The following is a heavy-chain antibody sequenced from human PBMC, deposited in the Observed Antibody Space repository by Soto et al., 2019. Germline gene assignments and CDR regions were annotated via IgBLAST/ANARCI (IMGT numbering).Heavy chain of an antibody. Sequence: QITLKESDPTLVKPTQTLTCTFSGFSLSTSGVGVGWIRQAPGKALEWLALIYWDDDKRYNPSLKSRLTIAKDTSKHPVVITMTNMDPVDTATYYCAHSACYSGRYWDGGYFDYWGQGTLDTDSS. CDR2: IYWDDDK. J-gene: IGHJ4*02. V-gene: IGHV2-5*02. D-gene: IGHD1-26*01. CDR3: AHSACYSGRYWDGGYFDY. CDR1: GFSLSTSGVG.